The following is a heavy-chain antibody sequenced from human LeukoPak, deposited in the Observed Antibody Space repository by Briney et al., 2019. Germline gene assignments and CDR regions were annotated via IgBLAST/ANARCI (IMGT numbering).Heavy chain of an antibody. V-gene: IGHV3-30*18. D-gene: IGHD6-19*01. CDR2: ISYNGINE. CDR3: AKVRWDNSGWYYLDS. CDR1: GFSFSDYN. J-gene: IGHJ4*02. Sequence: PGGSLRLSCAASGFSFSDYNMHWVRQAPGKGLEWMAVISYNGINEYYADSVKGRFTISRDNSKSTLLLQMNSLRAEDTAVYYCAKVRWDNSGWYYLDSWGQGTLVRLL.